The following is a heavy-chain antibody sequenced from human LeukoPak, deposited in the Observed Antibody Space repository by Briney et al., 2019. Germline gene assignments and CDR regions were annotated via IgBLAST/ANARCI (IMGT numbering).Heavy chain of an antibody. CDR3: ARCSGNYYYGMDV. CDR2: IYTSGST. CDR1: GGSISSGSYY. V-gene: IGHV4-61*02. D-gene: IGHD6-25*01. Sequence: SETLSLTCTVSGGSISSGSYYCSWIRRPAGKGLEWIGRIYTSGSTNYNPSLKSRVTISVDTSKNQFFLKLSSVTAADTAVYYCARCSGNYYYGMDVWGQGTTVTVSS. J-gene: IGHJ6*02.